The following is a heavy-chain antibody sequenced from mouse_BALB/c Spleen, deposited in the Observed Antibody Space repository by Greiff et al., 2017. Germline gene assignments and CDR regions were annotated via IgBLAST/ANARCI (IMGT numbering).Heavy chain of an antibody. V-gene: IGHV1-54*03. CDR2: INPGSGGT. CDR1: GYAFTNYL. J-gene: IGHJ3*01. Sequence: VQGVESGAELVRPGTSVKVSCKASGYAFTNYLIEWVKQRPGQGLEWIGVINPGSGGTNYNEKFKGKATLTADKSSSTAYMQLSSLTSDDSAVYFCARGGYSAWFAYWGQGTLVTVSA. CDR3: ARGGYSAWFAY.